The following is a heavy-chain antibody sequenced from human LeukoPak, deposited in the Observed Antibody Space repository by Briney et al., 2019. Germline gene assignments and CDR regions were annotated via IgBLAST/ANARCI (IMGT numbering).Heavy chain of an antibody. J-gene: IGHJ6*03. Sequence: PGGSLRLSCAASGFTFSKYNMNWVRQAPGKGLEWVSFITSSSSFIYYADSVKGRFTISRDNTNNSLFLQMHTLRAEDAGVYYCATWQPSPYQHYYMDVWGKGTTVTVSS. V-gene: IGHV3-21*01. CDR1: GFTFSKYN. CDR3: ATWQPSPYQHYYMDV. CDR2: ITSSSSFI. D-gene: IGHD3-16*01.